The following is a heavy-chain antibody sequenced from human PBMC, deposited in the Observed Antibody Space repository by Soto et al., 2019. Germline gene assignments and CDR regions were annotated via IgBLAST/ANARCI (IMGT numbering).Heavy chain of an antibody. CDR1: GFTFGTYW. D-gene: IGHD2-15*01. J-gene: IGHJ6*02. CDR3: ATGSPYHYYAMDV. Sequence: LRLSCAASGFTFGTYWMNWVRQAPGKGLEWVANIKEDGSEKYYVDSVKGRFTISRDNAKNSLYLQMNSLRAEDTAVYYCATGSPYHYYAMDVWGQGTTVTVSS. V-gene: IGHV3-7*01. CDR2: IKEDGSEK.